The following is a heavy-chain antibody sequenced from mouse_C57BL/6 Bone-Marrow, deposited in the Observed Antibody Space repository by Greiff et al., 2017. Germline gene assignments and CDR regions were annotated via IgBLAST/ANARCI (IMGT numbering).Heavy chain of an antibody. CDR3: ARKSSPYYYAMDY. CDR2: IYPGSGST. D-gene: IGHD1-1*01. Sequence: VQLQQPGAELVKPGASVKMSCKASGYTFTSYWITWVKQRPGQGLEWIGDIYPGSGSTNYNEKFKSKAKLTVDTSSSTAYTQLSSLTSEDSAVYYCARKSSPYYYAMDYWGQGTSVTVSS. J-gene: IGHJ4*01. V-gene: IGHV1-55*01. CDR1: GYTFTSYW.